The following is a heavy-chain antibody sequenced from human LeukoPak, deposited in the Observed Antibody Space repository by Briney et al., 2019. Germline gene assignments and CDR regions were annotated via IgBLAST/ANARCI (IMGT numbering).Heavy chain of an antibody. CDR3: TTGSGYYSRFDY. V-gene: IGHV3-15*01. D-gene: IGHD3-22*01. Sequence: GGSLRLSCAASGFTVSSNYMSWVRQAPGKGLEWVGRIKSKTDGGTTDYAAPVKGRFTISRDDSKNTLYLQMNSLKTEDTGVYYCTTGSGYYSRFDYWGQGTLVSVSS. J-gene: IGHJ4*02. CDR1: GFTVSSNY. CDR2: IKSKTDGGTT.